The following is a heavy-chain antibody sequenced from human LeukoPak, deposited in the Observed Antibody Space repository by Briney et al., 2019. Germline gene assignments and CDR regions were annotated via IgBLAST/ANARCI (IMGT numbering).Heavy chain of an antibody. CDR2: ISAYNGNT. D-gene: IGHD6-13*01. V-gene: IGHV1-18*01. CDR3: ARSPRGGVAPSDMSYFDY. CDR1: GYTLTELS. J-gene: IGHJ4*02. Sequence: ASVKVSWKVSGYTLTELSMHWVRQAPGKGLEWMGWISAYNGNTKYAQKLQGRVTMTTDTSTSTAYMELRSLRSDDTAVYYCARSPRGGVAPSDMSYFDYWGQGTLVTVSS.